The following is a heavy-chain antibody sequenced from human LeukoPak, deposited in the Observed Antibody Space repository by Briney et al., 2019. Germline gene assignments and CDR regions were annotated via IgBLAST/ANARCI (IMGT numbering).Heavy chain of an antibody. CDR2: IKQDGSEK. V-gene: IGHV3-7*03. CDR3: ARVERGYGMDV. J-gene: IGHJ6*04. CDR1: GFTFSSHW. Sequence: GGSLRLSCAASGFTFSSHWMSWVRQAPGKGLEWVANIKQDGSEKYYVDSVKGRFTISRDNAKNSLYLQMNSLRAEDTAVYYCARVERGYGMDVWGKGTTVTVSS.